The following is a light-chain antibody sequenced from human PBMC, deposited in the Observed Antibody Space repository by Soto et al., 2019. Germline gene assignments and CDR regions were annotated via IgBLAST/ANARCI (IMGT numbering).Light chain of an antibody. J-gene: IGKJ4*01. Sequence: DIQLTQSPSFLSASVGDRVSITCRVSEDISSYLAWYQRKPGKAPKVLIYGASTLQSGVPSSFSGSGSGTEFTLTISSLQPEDFASYYCQQVKRSPLTFGGGTKVEIK. CDR2: GAS. V-gene: IGKV1-9*01. CDR1: EDISSY. CDR3: QQVKRSPLT.